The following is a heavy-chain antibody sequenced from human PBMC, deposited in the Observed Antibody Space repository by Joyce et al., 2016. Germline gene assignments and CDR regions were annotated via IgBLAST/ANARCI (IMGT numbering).Heavy chain of an antibody. CDR2: IFYEGST. Sequence: QVQLEESGPGLVKPSGTLSLTCSVSGGSVNTDSYYWGWMRQAPGTGLEWIGDIFYEGSTYYTPSLKSRLTISVDTSKNQFSLRLSSVTAADSGVDYCVRHAGAPAAFYYYVDVWGRGTTVTV. J-gene: IGHJ6*03. CDR1: GGSVNTDSYY. D-gene: IGHD3-10*01. V-gene: IGHV4-39*01. CDR3: VRHAGAPAAFYYYVDV.